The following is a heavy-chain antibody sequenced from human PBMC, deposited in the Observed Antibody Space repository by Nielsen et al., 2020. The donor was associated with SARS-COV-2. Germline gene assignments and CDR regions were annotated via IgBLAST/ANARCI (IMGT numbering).Heavy chain of an antibody. J-gene: IGHJ5*02. D-gene: IGHD3-10*01. CDR3: ARDRAPPVVGVVRGVDGWFDP. V-gene: IGHV3-30-3*01. CDR1: GFTSSSYA. Sequence: GESLKISCAASGFTSSSYAMHWVRQAPGKGLEWVAVISYDGSNKYYADSVKGRFTISRDNSKNTLYLQMNSLRAEDTAVYYCARDRAPPVVGVVRGVDGWFDPWGQGTLVTVSS. CDR2: ISYDGSNK.